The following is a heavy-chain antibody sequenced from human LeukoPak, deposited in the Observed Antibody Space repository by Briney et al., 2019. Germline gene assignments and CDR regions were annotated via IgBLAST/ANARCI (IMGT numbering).Heavy chain of an antibody. J-gene: IGHJ4*02. D-gene: IGHD1-26*01. CDR3: ARGFGSYRFDY. Sequence: EASVKVSCKASGGTLSSYAISWVRQAPGQGLEWMGRIIPIFGTANYAQKFQGRVTITTDESTSTAYMELSSLRSEDTAVYYCARGFGSYRFDYWGQGTLVTVSS. V-gene: IGHV1-69*05. CDR1: GGTLSSYA. CDR2: IIPIFGTA.